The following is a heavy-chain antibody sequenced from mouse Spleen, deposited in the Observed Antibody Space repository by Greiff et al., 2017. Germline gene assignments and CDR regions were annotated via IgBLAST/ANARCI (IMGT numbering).Heavy chain of an antibody. Sequence: VKLQESGAELVKPGASVKMSCKASGYTFTTYPIEWMKQNHGKSLEWIGNFHPYNDDTKYNEKFKGKATLTVEKSSSTVYLELSRLTSDDSAVYYCARGGYGSSYYAMDYWGQGTSVTVSS. CDR2: FHPYNDDT. CDR3: ARGGYGSSYYAMDY. CDR1: GYTFTTYP. J-gene: IGHJ4*01. V-gene: IGHV1-47*01. D-gene: IGHD1-1*01.